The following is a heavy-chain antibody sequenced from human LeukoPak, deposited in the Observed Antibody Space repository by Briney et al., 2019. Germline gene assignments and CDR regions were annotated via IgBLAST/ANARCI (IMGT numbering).Heavy chain of an antibody. D-gene: IGHD4-17*01. CDR2: IYYSGST. CDR3: ARVKVVESTVTYFDY. Sequence: KPSETLSLTCTVSGGSISSYYWSWIRQPPGKGLEWIGYIYYSGSTNYNPSLKSRVTISVDTSKNQFSLKLSSVTAADTAVYYCARVKVVESTVTYFDYWGQGTLVTVSS. J-gene: IGHJ4*02. CDR1: GGSISSYY. V-gene: IGHV4-59*01.